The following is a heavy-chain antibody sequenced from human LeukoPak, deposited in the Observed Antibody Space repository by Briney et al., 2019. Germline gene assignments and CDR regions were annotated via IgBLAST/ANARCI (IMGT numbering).Heavy chain of an antibody. CDR1: GFTFSSYG. CDR3: AKNRGSGSFIDAFDI. D-gene: IGHD3-10*01. CDR2: IRYDGSNK. V-gene: IGHV3-30*02. J-gene: IGHJ3*02. Sequence: PGGSLRLSCAASGFTFSSYGMHWVRQAPGKRLEWVAFIRYDGSNKYYADSVKGRFTISRDNSKNTLYLQMNSLRAGDTAVYYCAKNRGSGSFIDAFDIWGQGTMVTVSS.